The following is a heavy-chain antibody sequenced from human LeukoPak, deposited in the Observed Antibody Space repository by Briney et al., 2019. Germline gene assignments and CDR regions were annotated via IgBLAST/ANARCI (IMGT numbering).Heavy chain of an antibody. D-gene: IGHD2/OR15-2a*01. CDR2: ISSSSSRT. V-gene: IGHV3-23*01. Sequence: GGSLRLSCAASGFTFSSSAMSWVCQAPGKGLEWVSGISSSSSRTYYAESVKGRFTISRDNSENTLFLQMSSLRAEDTAVYYCAKRGSTYLNWYFDLWGRGSLVTVSS. CDR1: GFTFSSSA. CDR3: AKRGSTYLNWYFDL. J-gene: IGHJ2*01.